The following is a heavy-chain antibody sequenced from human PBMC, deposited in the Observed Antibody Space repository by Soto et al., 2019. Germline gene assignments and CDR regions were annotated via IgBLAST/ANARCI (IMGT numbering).Heavy chain of an antibody. CDR2: IYYSGST. J-gene: IGHJ4*02. CDR1: GGSISSYY. Sequence: SETLSLTCIVSGGSISSYYWSWIRQPPGKGLEWIGYIYYSGSTNYNPSIKSRVTISVDTSKNQFSLKLSSVTAADTAVYYCARRYGSAIDYWGQGTLVTVSS. CDR3: ARRYGSAIDY. D-gene: IGHD1-26*01. V-gene: IGHV4-59*08.